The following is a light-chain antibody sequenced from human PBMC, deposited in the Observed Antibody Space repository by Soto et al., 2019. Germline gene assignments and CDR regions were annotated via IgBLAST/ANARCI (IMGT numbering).Light chain of an antibody. CDR1: QSVSSSY. Sequence: ESVLTQSPGTLSLSPGERATLSCRASQSVSSSYLAWYQQKPGQARRLLIYGASSRATGIPDRFSGSGSGTDFTLTISRLEPEDFAVYYCQQYGSSGLTFGGGTKVEIK. CDR3: QQYGSSGLT. V-gene: IGKV3-20*01. J-gene: IGKJ4*01. CDR2: GAS.